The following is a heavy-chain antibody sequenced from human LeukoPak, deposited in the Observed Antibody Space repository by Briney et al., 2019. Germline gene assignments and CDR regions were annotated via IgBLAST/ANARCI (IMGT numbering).Heavy chain of an antibody. D-gene: IGHD3-22*01. J-gene: IGHJ4*02. CDR2: INHSGST. Sequence: PSETLSLTCAVYGGSFSGYYWSWIRQSPGKGLGWSGEINHSGSTNYNPSLKSRVTISVDTSKNQFSLKLSSVTAADTAVYYCARGVGGHYYDSSGLSHTFDYWGQGTLVTVSS. CDR1: GGSFSGYY. V-gene: IGHV4-34*01. CDR3: ARGVGGHYYDSSGLSHTFDY.